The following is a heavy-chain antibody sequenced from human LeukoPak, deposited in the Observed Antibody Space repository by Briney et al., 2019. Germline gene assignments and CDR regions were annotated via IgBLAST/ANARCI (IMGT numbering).Heavy chain of an antibody. D-gene: IGHD2-2*01. V-gene: IGHV1-46*01. CDR1: GYTFTSYY. J-gene: IGHJ4*02. CDR3: VRDRTKYCSSTSCPLDY. CDR2: IYPSGGST. Sequence: ASVKVSCKASGYTFTSYYIHWVRQAPGQGLEWMGIIYPSGGSTTYAQKFQGRVTMTRDMSTSTVYMELSSLRSEDTAVYYCVRDRTKYCSSTSCPLDYWGQGTLVTVSS.